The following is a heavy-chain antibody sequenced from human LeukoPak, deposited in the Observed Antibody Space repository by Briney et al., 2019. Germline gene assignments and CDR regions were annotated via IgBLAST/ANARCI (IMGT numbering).Heavy chain of an antibody. CDR3: AREEDYFDSSGYYLSAFDI. J-gene: IGHJ3*02. D-gene: IGHD3-22*01. V-gene: IGHV3-11*04. CDR2: ISSSGSTI. CDR1: GFTFSDYY. Sequence: GGSLRLSCAASGFTFSDYYMSWIRQAPGKGLEWVSYISSSGSTIYYADSVKGRFTISRDNAKNSLYLQMNSLRAEDTAVYYCAREEDYFDSSGYYLSAFDIWGQGTMVTVSS.